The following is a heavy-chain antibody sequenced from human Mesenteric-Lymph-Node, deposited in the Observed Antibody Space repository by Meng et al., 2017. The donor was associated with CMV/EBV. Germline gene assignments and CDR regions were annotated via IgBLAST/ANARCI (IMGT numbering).Heavy chain of an antibody. D-gene: IGHD3-3*01. CDR1: GFMFSNYG. CDR3: ARDTTEVFGVVPFDY. Sequence: GESLKISCAASGFMFSNYGMSWVRRAPGKGPEWVSAISASGDSTYYADSVKGRFTIARDNSKNTLYLQMNSLRAEDTAVYYCARDTTEVFGVVPFDYWGQGTLVTVSS. V-gene: IGHV3-23*01. J-gene: IGHJ4*02. CDR2: ISASGDST.